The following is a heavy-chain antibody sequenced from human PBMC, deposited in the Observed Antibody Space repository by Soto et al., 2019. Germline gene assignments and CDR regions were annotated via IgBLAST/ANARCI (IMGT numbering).Heavy chain of an antibody. CDR3: ARHNLAGYCTNGVCFWFDP. D-gene: IGHD2-8*01. J-gene: IGHJ5*02. CDR1: GGSISRSTYY. CDR2: IYYSGST. V-gene: IGHV4-39*01. Sequence: SDTLDITCTVSGGSISRSTYYWGWICQRPGKGLEWIGSIYYSGSTYYNPSLKSRVTISVDTSKNQFSLKLSSVTAADTAVYYCARHNLAGYCTNGVCFWFDPWGQGTLVT.